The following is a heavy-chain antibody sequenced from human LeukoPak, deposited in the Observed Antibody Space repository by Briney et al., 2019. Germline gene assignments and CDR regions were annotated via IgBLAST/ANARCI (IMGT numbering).Heavy chain of an antibody. V-gene: IGHV3-73*01. CDR2: IRSRTNTYAT. Sequence: GGSLRLSCAASGFTSSGSAMHWVRQASGKGLEWVGRIRSRTNTYATAYAASVKGRFTISSDDSKNTAYLQMNSLKTEDTAVYYCTRGSQSDYYYGMDVWGQGTTVTVSS. CDR1: GFTSSGSA. J-gene: IGHJ6*02. CDR3: TRGSQSDYYYGMDV.